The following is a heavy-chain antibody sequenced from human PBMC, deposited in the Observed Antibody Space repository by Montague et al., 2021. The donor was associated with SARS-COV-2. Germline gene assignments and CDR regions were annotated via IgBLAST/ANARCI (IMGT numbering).Heavy chain of an antibody. J-gene: IGHJ5*02. V-gene: IGHV4-34*01. CDR3: AGLGSPRITIFGVVTHNWFDP. Sequence: SETLSLTCAVYGGSFNGYYWNWIRQPPGKGLEWIGEISDIGSTTFNPSLESRLTTSVDTSKNQFSLKLSSVTAADTAVYYCAGLGSPRITIFGVVTHNWFDPWGQGTLVTVSS. D-gene: IGHD3-3*01. CDR2: ISDIGST. CDR1: GGSFNGYY.